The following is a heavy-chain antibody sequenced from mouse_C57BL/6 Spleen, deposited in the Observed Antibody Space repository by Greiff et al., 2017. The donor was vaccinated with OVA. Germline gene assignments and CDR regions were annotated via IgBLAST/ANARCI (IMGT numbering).Heavy chain of an antibody. CDR3: ARGLTGHAMDY. V-gene: IGHV1-80*01. CDR1: GYAFSSYW. D-gene: IGHD4-1*01. J-gene: IGHJ4*01. CDR2: IYPGDGDT. Sequence: QVQLQQSGAELVKPGASVKISCKASGYAFSSYWMNWVKQRPGKGLEWIGQIYPGDGDTNYNGKFKGKATLTADKYSSTAYMQLSSLTSEDSAVYFCARGLTGHAMDYWGQGTSVTVSS.